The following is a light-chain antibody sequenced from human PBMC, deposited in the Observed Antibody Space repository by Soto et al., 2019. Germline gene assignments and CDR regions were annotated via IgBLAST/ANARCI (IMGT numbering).Light chain of an antibody. Sequence: IVLTQSPATLSLSPGERATLFCRASQSVSNYLVWYQQTPGQAPRLLIYDASNRAPGIPARFSGSGSGTDFTLTISSLEPEDFAVYYCQLRADWYTFGQGTKLEIK. CDR2: DAS. CDR1: QSVSNY. CDR3: QLRADWYT. V-gene: IGKV3-11*01. J-gene: IGKJ2*01.